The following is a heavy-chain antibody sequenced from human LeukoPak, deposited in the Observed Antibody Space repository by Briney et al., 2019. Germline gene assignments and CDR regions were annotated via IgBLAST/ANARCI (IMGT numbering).Heavy chain of an antibody. CDR3: ARGQQSDYYGSGSYRFDY. CDR1: GYTFTSYG. CDR2: ISAYNGNT. J-gene: IGHJ4*02. Sequence: GASVKVSCKASGYTFTSYGISWVRQAPGQGLEWMGWISAYNGNTNYAQKLQGRVTMTTDTSTSTAYMELRSLRSDDTAVYYCARGQQSDYYGSGSYRFDYWGQGTLVTVSS. V-gene: IGHV1-18*01. D-gene: IGHD3-10*01.